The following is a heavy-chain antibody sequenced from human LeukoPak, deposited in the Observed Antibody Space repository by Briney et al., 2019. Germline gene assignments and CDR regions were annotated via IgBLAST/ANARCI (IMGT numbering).Heavy chain of an antibody. CDR3: ARGYSGYDGEESFDY. D-gene: IGHD5-12*01. Sequence: GASVKVSCKASGYTFNSYGISWVRQAPGQGLAWMGWINPYNGNTNYAQNLQGRVTMTADTSTSTAYMELRSLRSDDTAVYYCARGYSGYDGEESFDYWGQGTLVTVSS. J-gene: IGHJ4*02. CDR1: GYTFNSYG. V-gene: IGHV1-18*01. CDR2: INPYNGNT.